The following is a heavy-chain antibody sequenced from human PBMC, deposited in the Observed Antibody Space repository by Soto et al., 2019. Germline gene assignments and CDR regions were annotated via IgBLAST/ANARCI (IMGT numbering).Heavy chain of an antibody. V-gene: IGHV3-30*18. D-gene: IGHD6-19*01. Sequence: HPGGSLRLSCAASGFTFSSYGMHWVRQAPGKGLEWVAVISYDGSNKYYADSVKGRFTISRDNSKNTLYLQMNSLRAEDTAVYYCAKDMGVYSVAGTGNDYWGQGTLVTVSS. CDR3: AKDMGVYSVAGTGNDY. J-gene: IGHJ4*02. CDR2: ISYDGSNK. CDR1: GFTFSSYG.